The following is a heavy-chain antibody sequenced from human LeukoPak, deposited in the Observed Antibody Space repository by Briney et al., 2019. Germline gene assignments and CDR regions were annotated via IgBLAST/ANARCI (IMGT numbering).Heavy chain of an antibody. CDR3: ARAVSGGYFDWRPTRSAFDI. CDR2: IYYSGST. D-gene: IGHD3-9*01. Sequence: PSESLSLTCTVSGGSISSSSYYWGWIRQPPGKGLEWIGSIYYSGSTYYNPSLKSRVTISVDTSKNQFSLKLSSVTAADTAVYYCARAVSGGYFDWRPTRSAFDIWGQGTMVTVSS. CDR1: GGSISSSSYY. V-gene: IGHV4-39*01. J-gene: IGHJ3*02.